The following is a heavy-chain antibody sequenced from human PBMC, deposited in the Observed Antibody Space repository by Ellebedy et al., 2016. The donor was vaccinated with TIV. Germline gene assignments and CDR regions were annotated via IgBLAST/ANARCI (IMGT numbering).Heavy chain of an antibody. D-gene: IGHD2-2*01. CDR3: ARDVSSSPFFDY. V-gene: IGHV3-7*03. J-gene: IGHJ4*02. CDR1: GFTFSSYW. Sequence: GESLKISCAASGFTFSSYWMSWVRQAPGKGLEWVANIKQDGSEKYYVDSVKGRFTISRDNAKNSLYLQMNSLRAEGTAVYYCARDVSSSPFFDYWGQGTLVTVSS. CDR2: IKQDGSEK.